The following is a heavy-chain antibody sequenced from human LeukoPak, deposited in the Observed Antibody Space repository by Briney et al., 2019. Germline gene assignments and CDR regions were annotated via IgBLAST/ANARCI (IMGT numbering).Heavy chain of an antibody. CDR1: GGSISSYY. CDR2: IYYSGST. D-gene: IGHD3-10*01. Sequence: SETLSLTCTVSGGSISSYYWSWIRQPPGKGLEWIGYIYYSGSTNYNPSLKSRATISVDTSKNQFSLKLSSVTAADTAVYFCARGTGSKFYYGSGSYHFFDPWGQGTLVTVSS. CDR3: ARGTGSKFYYGSGSYHFFDP. V-gene: IGHV4-59*12. J-gene: IGHJ5*02.